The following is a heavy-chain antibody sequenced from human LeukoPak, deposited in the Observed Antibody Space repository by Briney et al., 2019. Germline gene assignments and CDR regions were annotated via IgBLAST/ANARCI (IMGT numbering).Heavy chain of an antibody. Sequence: GGSLRLSCAASGFTFSNSAMHWVRQASGKGLEWVGRIRSKANSYATAYAASVKGRFTISRDDSKNTAYLQMNSLKTEDTAVYYCTRHPLEWELLNRDYWGQGTLVTVSS. CDR3: TRHPLEWELLNRDY. CDR1: GFTFSNSA. V-gene: IGHV3-73*01. D-gene: IGHD1-26*01. CDR2: IRSKANSYAT. J-gene: IGHJ4*02.